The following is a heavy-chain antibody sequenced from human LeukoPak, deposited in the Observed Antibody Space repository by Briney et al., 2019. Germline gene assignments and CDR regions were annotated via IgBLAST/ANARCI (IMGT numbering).Heavy chain of an antibody. V-gene: IGHV4-39*01. CDR3: ARQVRDYYGSGSYRGRYYMDV. J-gene: IGHJ6*03. Sequence: SETLSLTCTASGGSISSSSYYWGWIRQPPGKGLEWVGSIYYSGSTHYNPSLKSRVTISVDTSKNQFSLKLSSVTAADTAVYYCARQVRDYYGSGSYRGRYYMDVWGKGTTVTVSS. CDR1: GGSISSSSYY. CDR2: IYYSGST. D-gene: IGHD3-10*01.